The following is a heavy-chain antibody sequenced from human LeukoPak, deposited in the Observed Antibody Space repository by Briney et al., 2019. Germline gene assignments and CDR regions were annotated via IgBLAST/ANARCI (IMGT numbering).Heavy chain of an antibody. Sequence: GGSLRLSCAASGFTFSSYAMGWVRQAPGKGLEWVSAISGSGGSTYYADSAKGRFTISRDNSKNTLYLQMNSLRAEDTAVYYCAKRGSKDYFDYGGQGTLVTVSS. CDR2: ISGSGGST. J-gene: IGHJ4*02. D-gene: IGHD3-10*01. V-gene: IGHV3-23*01. CDR3: AKRGSKDYFDY. CDR1: GFTFSSYA.